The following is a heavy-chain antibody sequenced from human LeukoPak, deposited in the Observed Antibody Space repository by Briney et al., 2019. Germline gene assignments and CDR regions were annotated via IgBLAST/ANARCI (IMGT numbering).Heavy chain of an antibody. CDR3: ARGLIVRQDDAFGV. Sequence: SETLSLTCTVSGVSVSNYYWSWIRQPPGRGLEWLGFIFYKGSIDYNPSLKRRVSMSVDPSKNQLSLNLTSVTAADTAIYYCARGLIVRQDDAFGVWGQGTKVTVSS. D-gene: IGHD3-10*02. V-gene: IGHV4-59*02. J-gene: IGHJ3*01. CDR2: IFYKGSI. CDR1: GVSVSNYY.